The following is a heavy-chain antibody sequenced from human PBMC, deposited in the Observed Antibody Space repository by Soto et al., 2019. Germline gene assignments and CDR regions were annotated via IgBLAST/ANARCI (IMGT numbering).Heavy chain of an antibody. Sequence: GGAQPLSCEPPGLNFDNSAMYSVRQETGKGLEWVLGISWNSGSIGYADSVKGRFTISRDNAKNSLYLQMNSLRAEDTALYYCAKETSSGPGVDMDVWGKGTSGAVSS. J-gene: IGHJ6*03. CDR1: GLNFDNSA. D-gene: IGHD3-3*01. V-gene: IGHV3-9*01. CDR2: ISWNSGSI. CDR3: AKETSSGPGVDMDV.